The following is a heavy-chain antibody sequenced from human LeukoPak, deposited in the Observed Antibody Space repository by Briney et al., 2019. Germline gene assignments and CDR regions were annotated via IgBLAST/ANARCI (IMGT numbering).Heavy chain of an antibody. Sequence: PGGSLRLSCAASGFTFSSYAMHWVRQAPGKGLEWVAVISYDGSNKYYADSVKGRFTISRDNSKNTLYLQMNSLRAEDTAVYYCAKAAVAGPSYYFDYWGQGTLVTVSS. CDR1: GFTFSSYA. V-gene: IGHV3-30-3*01. D-gene: IGHD6-19*01. CDR2: ISYDGSNK. J-gene: IGHJ4*02. CDR3: AKAAVAGPSYYFDY.